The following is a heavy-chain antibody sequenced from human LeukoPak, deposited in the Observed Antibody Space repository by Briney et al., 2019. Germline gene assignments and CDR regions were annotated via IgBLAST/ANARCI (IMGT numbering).Heavy chain of an antibody. V-gene: IGHV3-49*04. D-gene: IGHD3-22*01. Sequence: PGRSLRLSCTASGFTFGDYAMSWVRQAPGKGLEWVGFIRSKAYGGTTEYAASVKGRLTISRDDSKSIAYLQMNSLKTEDTAVYYCTRGDSSGYYNPTDYWGQGTLVTVSS. CDR2: IRSKAYGGTT. CDR1: GFTFGDYA. J-gene: IGHJ4*02. CDR3: TRGDSSGYYNPTDY.